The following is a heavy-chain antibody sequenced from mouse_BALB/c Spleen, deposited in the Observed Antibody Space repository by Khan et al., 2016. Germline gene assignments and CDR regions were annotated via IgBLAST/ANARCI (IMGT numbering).Heavy chain of an antibody. CDR1: GFSLTHYG. D-gene: IGHD2-12*01. CDR3: ASDENDSYYVFAY. V-gene: IGHV2-9*02. J-gene: IGHJ3*01. CDR2: IWAGGST. Sequence: QVQLKQSGPGLVAPSQSLSITCTVSGFSLTHYGVHWVRQPPGKGLEWLGIIWAGGSTNYNSAIMSRLSISKDNSKSQVSLKMNSLQTDDTAMYYCASDENDSYYVFAYWGQGTLVTVSA.